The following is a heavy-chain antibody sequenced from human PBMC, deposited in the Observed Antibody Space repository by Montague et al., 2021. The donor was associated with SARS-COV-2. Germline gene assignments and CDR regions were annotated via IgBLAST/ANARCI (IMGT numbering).Heavy chain of an antibody. CDR3: ANHYSDGSGYPY. CDR1: GFTFSHFA. D-gene: IGHD3-22*01. V-gene: IGHV3-23*01. CDR2: ISGSGGST. Sequence: SLRLSCVASGFTFSHFAMSWVRQAPGKGLEWVSAISGSGGSTYYADSXKVRFTISRDNSKNRLYLQINSLSAEDTAVFYCANHYSDGSGYPYWGQGTLVTVSS. J-gene: IGHJ4*02.